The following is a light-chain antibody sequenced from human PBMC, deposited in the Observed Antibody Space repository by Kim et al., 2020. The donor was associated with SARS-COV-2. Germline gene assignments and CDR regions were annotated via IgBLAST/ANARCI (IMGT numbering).Light chain of an antibody. Sequence: GKTVTTSCTRSSGSIASNYGQWYQQRPGSAPTTVIYEDNQRPSGVPDRFSGSIDSSSNSASLTISGLKTEDEADYYCQSYDSSKWVFGGGTQLTVL. V-gene: IGLV6-57*03. J-gene: IGLJ3*02. CDR1: SGSIASNY. CDR2: EDN. CDR3: QSYDSSKWV.